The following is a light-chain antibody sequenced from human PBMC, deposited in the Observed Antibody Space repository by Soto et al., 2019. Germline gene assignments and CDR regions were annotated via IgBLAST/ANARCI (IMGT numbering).Light chain of an antibody. J-gene: IGLJ1*01. Sequence: QPALTQPASVSGSPGQSIAISCTGTSSDVGAYNSVSWYQQYPGKAPKLMIHDVTNRPSGVSDRFSGSKSGNTASLTISGLQAEDEADYYCSSYTSSSSYVFGSGTKLTVL. CDR3: SSYTSSSSYV. V-gene: IGLV2-14*01. CDR1: SSDVGAYNS. CDR2: DVT.